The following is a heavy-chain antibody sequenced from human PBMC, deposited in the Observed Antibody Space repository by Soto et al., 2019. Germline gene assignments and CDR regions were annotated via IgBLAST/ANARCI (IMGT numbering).Heavy chain of an antibody. Sequence: EVQRVESGGDLVQPGGSLRLSCAASGFAFIGYWMSCVRQAPVKWLEGVANIKQDGSEKYYVDSVKGRLTISRDNAKNSLYLQMNSLRVEDTAVYYCARATSVDAYWGKGTLVTVSS. CDR3: ARATSVDAY. CDR1: GFAFIGYW. D-gene: IGHD5-12*01. CDR2: IKQDGSEK. V-gene: IGHV3-7*01. J-gene: IGHJ4*02.